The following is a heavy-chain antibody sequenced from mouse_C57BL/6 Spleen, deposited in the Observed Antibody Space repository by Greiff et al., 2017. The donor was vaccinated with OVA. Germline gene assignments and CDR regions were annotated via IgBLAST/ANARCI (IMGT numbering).Heavy chain of an antibody. CDR3: ARDDNYGSSYGYAMDY. J-gene: IGHJ4*01. D-gene: IGHD1-1*01. V-gene: IGHV1-52*01. Sequence: QVQLQQPGAELVRPGSSVKLSCKASGYTFTSYWMHWVKQRPIQGLEWIGNIDPSDSETHYNQKFKDKATLTVDKSSSTAYMQLSSLTSEDCAVYYCARDDNYGSSYGYAMDYWGQGTSVTVSS. CDR2: IDPSDSET. CDR1: GYTFTSYW.